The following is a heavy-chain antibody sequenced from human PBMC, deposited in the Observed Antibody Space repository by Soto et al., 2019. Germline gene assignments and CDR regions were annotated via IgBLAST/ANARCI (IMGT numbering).Heavy chain of an antibody. CDR1: GGSISSSSYY. V-gene: IGHV4-39*01. D-gene: IGHD3-22*01. CDR2: IYFCGSP. J-gene: IGHJ3*02. CDR3: AVVVVIFNAFDI. Sequence: SETLSLTCTVSGGSISSSSYYWGWIRQPPGKGLEWIGSIYFCGSPYYNPSLISRVTISVDTSKNQFSLKLSSVSAAYRAVYYCAVVVVIFNAFDIWGQGTMVTVSS.